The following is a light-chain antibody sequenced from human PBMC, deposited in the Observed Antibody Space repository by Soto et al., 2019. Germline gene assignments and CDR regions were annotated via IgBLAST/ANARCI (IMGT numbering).Light chain of an antibody. CDR2: GAS. CDR3: QQRSSWPLT. J-gene: IGKJ4*02. CDR1: QSLSKS. Sequence: ELVLTQSPATLAVSAGDVAPLACRASQSLSKSLVWYQQKPGQAPRLLIDGASNRATGIPARFSGSGSGTDFTLTISSLEPEDFAVYFCQQRSSWPLTFGGGTKVDIK. V-gene: IGKV3-11*01.